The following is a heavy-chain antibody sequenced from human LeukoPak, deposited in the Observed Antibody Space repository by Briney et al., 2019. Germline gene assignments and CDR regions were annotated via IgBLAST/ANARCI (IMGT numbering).Heavy chain of an antibody. V-gene: IGHV4-4*07. CDR1: GGSISSYY. CDR3: ARDLGDGVVNHYNYYYYMDV. CDR2: IYTSGST. D-gene: IGHD3-3*01. J-gene: IGHJ6*03. Sequence: SETLSLTCTVSGGSISSYYWSWIRQPAGKGLEWIGRIYTSGSTNYNPSLKSRVTVSVDTPKNQFSLKLSSVTAADTAVYYCARDLGDGVVNHYNYYYYMDVWGKGTTVTVSS.